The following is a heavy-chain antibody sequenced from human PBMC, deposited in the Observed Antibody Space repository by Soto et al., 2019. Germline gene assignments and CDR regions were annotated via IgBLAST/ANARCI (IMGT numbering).Heavy chain of an antibody. V-gene: IGHV4-59*01. CDR2: IYYSGST. CDR3: ARARRVVAVRYYYGMDV. D-gene: IGHD5-12*01. Sequence: QVQLQESGPGLVEPSETLSLTCTVSGGSISSYYWSWIRQPPGKGLEWIGYIYYSGSTNYNPSLKSRVTISVDTSKNQFSLKLSSVTAADTAVYYCARARRVVAVRYYYGMDVWGQGTTVTVSS. J-gene: IGHJ6*02. CDR1: GGSISSYY.